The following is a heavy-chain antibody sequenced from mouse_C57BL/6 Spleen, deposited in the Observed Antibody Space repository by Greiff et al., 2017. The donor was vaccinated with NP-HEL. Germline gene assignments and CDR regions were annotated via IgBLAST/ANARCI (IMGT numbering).Heavy chain of an antibody. V-gene: IGHV5-12*01. J-gene: IGHJ3*01. D-gene: IGHD6-1*01. Sequence: EVKLMESGGGLVQPGGSLKLSCAASGFTFSDYYMYWVRQTPEKRLEWVAYISNGGGSTYYPDTVKGRFTISRDNAKNTLYLQMSRLKSEDTAMYYCARPDPLFAYWGQGTLVTVSA. CDR1: GFTFSDYY. CDR3: ARPDPLFAY. CDR2: ISNGGGST.